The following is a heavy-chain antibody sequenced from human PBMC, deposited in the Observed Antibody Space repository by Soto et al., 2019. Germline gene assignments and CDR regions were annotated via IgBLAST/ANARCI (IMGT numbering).Heavy chain of an antibody. Sequence: EVQLLESGGGLVQPGGSLRLSCAASGFTFDSYTMGWVRQAPWKGLEWVSSIRGSGDDTYYADSVKGRFTISRDNSKNTLYLQMNSLRAEDTAVYYCAKGLYSSSWFYFVSWGQGALVTVSS. CDR2: IRGSGDDT. D-gene: IGHD6-13*01. V-gene: IGHV3-23*01. CDR3: AKGLYSSSWFYFVS. J-gene: IGHJ5*02. CDR1: GFTFDSYT.